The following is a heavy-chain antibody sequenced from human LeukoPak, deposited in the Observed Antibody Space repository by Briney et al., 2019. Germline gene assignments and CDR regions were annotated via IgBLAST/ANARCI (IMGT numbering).Heavy chain of an antibody. D-gene: IGHD6-13*01. CDR1: GFTFKSFS. J-gene: IGHJ3*02. V-gene: IGHV3-21*06. CDR2: ISSTSAHK. CDR3: ATRVTADSYDASDI. Sequence: KSGGSLRLSCAASGFTFKSFSMTWVRQAPGKGLERVASISSTSAHKYHADSVKGRFTISRNNDKNSLYLQMNSLRTEDTALYYCATRVTADSYDASDIWGQGTMVTVSS.